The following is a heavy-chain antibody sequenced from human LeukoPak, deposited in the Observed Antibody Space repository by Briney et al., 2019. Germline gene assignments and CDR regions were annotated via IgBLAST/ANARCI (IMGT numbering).Heavy chain of an antibody. V-gene: IGHV3-48*03. CDR1: GFTFSSYA. CDR3: ARDPAGYSGYDYFDY. Sequence: GGSLRLSCAASGFTFSSYAMSWARQAPGKGLEWASYISTGGSTIYYADSVKGRFTISRDNAKNSLYLQMNSLRAEDTAVYYCARDPAGYSGYDYFDYWGQGTLVTVSS. CDR2: ISTGGSTI. D-gene: IGHD5-12*01. J-gene: IGHJ4*02.